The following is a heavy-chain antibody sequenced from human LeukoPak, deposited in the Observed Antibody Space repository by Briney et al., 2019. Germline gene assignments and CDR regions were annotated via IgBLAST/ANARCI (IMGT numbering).Heavy chain of an antibody. CDR3: ARDSSGWLFYAFAI. CDR1: RGSISSYY. J-gene: IGHJ3*02. V-gene: IGHV4-59*01. Sequence: SETLSLTCTVSRGSISSYYWSWIRQPPGKGLEWIGYIYYSGSTNYNPSLKSRVTISVDTSKNQFSLKLSSVTAADTAVYYCARDSSGWLFYAFAIWGQGTMVTVSS. D-gene: IGHD6-19*01. CDR2: IYYSGST.